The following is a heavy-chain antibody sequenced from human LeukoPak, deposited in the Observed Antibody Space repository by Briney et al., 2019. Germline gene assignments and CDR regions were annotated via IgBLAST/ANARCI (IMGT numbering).Heavy chain of an antibody. CDR2: ISAYNGNT. Sequence: ASVKVSCKASGYTFTSYGISWVRQAPGQGLEWMGWISAYNGNTNYAQKLQGRVTMTTDTSTSTAYMELRSLRSDDTAVYHCARDRGYSSSWYGDYWGQGTLVTVSS. CDR1: GYTFTSYG. J-gene: IGHJ4*02. D-gene: IGHD6-13*01. V-gene: IGHV1-18*01. CDR3: ARDRGYSSSWYGDY.